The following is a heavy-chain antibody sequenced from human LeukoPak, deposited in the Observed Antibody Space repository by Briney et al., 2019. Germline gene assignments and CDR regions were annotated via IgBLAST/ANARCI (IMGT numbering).Heavy chain of an antibody. V-gene: IGHV4-4*09. J-gene: IGHJ3*02. CDR1: GGSISSYY. CDR2: IYTSGST. Sequence: SETLSLTCTVSGGSISSYYWSWIRQPPGKGLEWIGYIYTSGSTNYNPSLKSRVTISVDTSKNQFSLKLSSVTAADTAVYYCARQRVGFFDIWGQGTIVTVSS. D-gene: IGHD1-26*01. CDR3: ARQRVGFFDI.